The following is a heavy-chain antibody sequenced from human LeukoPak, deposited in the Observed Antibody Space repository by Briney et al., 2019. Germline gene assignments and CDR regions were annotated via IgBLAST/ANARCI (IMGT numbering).Heavy chain of an antibody. CDR1: GGSISSYS. CDR3: ARGALDSSDFYYFDF. CDR2: IYTDGST. V-gene: IGHV4-4*07. Sequence: SETLSLSCTVSGGSISSYSWTWIRHPAGKGLEYIGHIYTDGSTNYKPSLKSRLTMSVDTSKNQFSLKLSSVTAADTAVYYCARGALDSSDFYYFDFWGQGTLVTVSS. J-gene: IGHJ4*02. D-gene: IGHD3-22*01.